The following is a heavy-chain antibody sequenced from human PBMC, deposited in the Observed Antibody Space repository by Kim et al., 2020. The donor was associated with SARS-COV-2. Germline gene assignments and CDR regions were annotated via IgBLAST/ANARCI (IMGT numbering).Heavy chain of an antibody. J-gene: IGHJ6*02. V-gene: IGHV5-51*01. D-gene: IGHD1-26*01. CDR1: GYSFTTYW. CDR2: IYPGDADT. Sequence: GESLKISCKGSGYSFTTYWIGWVRQMPGKGLEWMGIIYPGDADTRYSPSFQGHVIISADKSISTAYLQWSSLKASDTAIYYCARPENSGSYSHGMDVWGQGTTVTVSS. CDR3: ARPENSGSYSHGMDV.